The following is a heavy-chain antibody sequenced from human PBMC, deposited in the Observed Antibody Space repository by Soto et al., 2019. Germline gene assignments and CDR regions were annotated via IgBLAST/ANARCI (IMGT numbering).Heavy chain of an antibody. V-gene: IGHV3-73*01. CDR2: IRSKSNSCAT. CDR3: TRGYGDYVRDY. D-gene: IGHD4-17*01. CDR1: GFTFSGSA. J-gene: IGHJ4*02. Sequence: EVQLVESGGGLVQPGGSLKLSCAVSGFTFSGSAMHWVRQASGKGLEWVGRIRSKSNSCATAYAASVKGRFTISRDDSKNTAYLQMNSLKTEDTVVYYCTRGYGDYVRDYWGQGTLVTVSS.